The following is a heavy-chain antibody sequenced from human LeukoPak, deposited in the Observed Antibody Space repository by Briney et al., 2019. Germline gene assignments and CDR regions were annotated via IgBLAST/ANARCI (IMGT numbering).Heavy chain of an antibody. CDR3: ARSPGIADYMDV. D-gene: IGHD6-13*01. V-gene: IGHV1-69*01. CDR2: IIPIFGTA. CDR1: GGTFSSYA. J-gene: IGHJ6*02. Sequence: GASVKVTCKASGGTFSSYAISWVRQAPGQGLEWMGGIIPIFGTANYAQKFQGRVTITADESTSTAYMELSSLRSKDTAVYYCARSPGIADYMDVWGQGTTVTVSS.